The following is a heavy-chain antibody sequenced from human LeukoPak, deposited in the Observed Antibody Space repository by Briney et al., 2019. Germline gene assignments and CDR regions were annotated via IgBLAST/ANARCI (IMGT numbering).Heavy chain of an antibody. CDR3: ARDYHDSSGYYG. CDR1: GGTFSSYA. D-gene: IGHD3-22*01. CDR2: IIPIFGAA. J-gene: IGHJ4*02. Sequence: GASVKVSCKASGGTFSSYAISWVRQAPGQGLEWMGGIIPIFGAANYAQKFQGRVTITADESTSTAYMELSSLRSEDTAVYYCARDYHDSSGYYGWGQGTLVTVSS. V-gene: IGHV1-69*13.